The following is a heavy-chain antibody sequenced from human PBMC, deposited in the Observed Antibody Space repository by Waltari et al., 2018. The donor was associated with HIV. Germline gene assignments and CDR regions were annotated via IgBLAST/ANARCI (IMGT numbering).Heavy chain of an antibody. J-gene: IGHJ4*02. V-gene: IGHV7-4-1*01. CDR1: GYTFISNA. Sequence: QVQLVQSGSELKKPGASVKVSCKASGYTFISNAINWVRQAPGQGLEWRGWINTKTGNPTYAQCFTGRFVFSVDTAVSTTFLQIDSLKGEDTALYYCARDTGPGRSFDAWGQGTLVTVSS. D-gene: IGHD3-10*01. CDR2: INTKTGNP. CDR3: ARDTGPGRSFDA.